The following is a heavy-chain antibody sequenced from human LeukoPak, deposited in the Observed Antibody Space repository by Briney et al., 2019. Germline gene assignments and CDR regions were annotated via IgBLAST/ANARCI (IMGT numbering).Heavy chain of an antibody. Sequence: SGGSLRLSCAASGFTFSNYWVHWVHQAPGKGLVWVSRINRDGSTTKYADSVKGRFTVSRDNAKNTLNLQMNSLRAEDTAVYYCARDKKSGESSETDYWGQGTLVTVSS. J-gene: IGHJ4*02. V-gene: IGHV3-74*03. CDR3: ARDKKSGESSETDY. CDR2: INRDGSTT. D-gene: IGHD3-10*01. CDR1: GFTFSNYW.